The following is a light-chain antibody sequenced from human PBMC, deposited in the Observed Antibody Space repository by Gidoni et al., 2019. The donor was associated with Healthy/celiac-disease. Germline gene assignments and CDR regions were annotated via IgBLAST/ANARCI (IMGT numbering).Light chain of an antibody. V-gene: IGKV3-20*01. CDR1: QSVSSSY. CDR2: GAS. J-gene: IGKJ4*01. Sequence: ILFTQSPGTLSLSPGERATLSCRASQSVSSSYLAWYQQKPGQAPRLLIYGASSRATGIPGRFSGSGSGKDFTLTISRLEPEDFAVYYCQQYGSSPLTFGGGTKVEIK. CDR3: QQYGSSPLT.